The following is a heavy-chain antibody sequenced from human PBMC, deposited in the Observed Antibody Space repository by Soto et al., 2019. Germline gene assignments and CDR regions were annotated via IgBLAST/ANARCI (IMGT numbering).Heavy chain of an antibody. CDR1: GFTFSSYA. D-gene: IGHD3-3*01. CDR3: ARGHTFLDY. Sequence: EVQLVESGGGLVQPGGSLRLSCAASGFTFSSYAMHWVRQAPGKGLEYVSAISSNGGSTYYANSVKGRFTISRDHSKNTLYLQMGSLRAEDMAVYYCARGHTFLDYWGQGTLVTVSS. J-gene: IGHJ4*02. V-gene: IGHV3-64*01. CDR2: ISSNGGST.